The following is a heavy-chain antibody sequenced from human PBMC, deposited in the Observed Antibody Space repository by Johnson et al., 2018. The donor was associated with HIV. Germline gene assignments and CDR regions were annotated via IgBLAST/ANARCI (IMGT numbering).Heavy chain of an antibody. CDR2: IQQTGSAE. J-gene: IGHJ3*02. V-gene: IGHV3-30*14. CDR3: ARDLGVDWSKGAFDM. CDR1: GFTFSSYA. Sequence: QVQLVESGGGVVQPGRSLRLSCAASGFTFSSYAMHWVRQAPGKGLEWVANIQQTGSAESYGDSVRGRFTIPRYTSKNTLYLQMNSLRAEDTAVYYCARDLGVDWSKGAFDMWGQGTMVTVSS. D-gene: IGHD3/OR15-3a*01.